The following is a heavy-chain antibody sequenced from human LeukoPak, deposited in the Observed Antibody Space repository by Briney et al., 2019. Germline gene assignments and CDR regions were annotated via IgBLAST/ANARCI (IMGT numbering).Heavy chain of an antibody. Sequence: PGGSLRLSCAASGFTFSDYYMSWIRQPPGKGLEWIGEINHSGSTNYNPSLKSRVTISVDTSKNQFSLKLSSVTAADTAVYYCARHRYYYDSSGRFDYWGQGTLVTVSS. CDR2: INHSGST. J-gene: IGHJ4*02. CDR3: ARHRYYYDSSGRFDY. CDR1: GFTFSDYY. D-gene: IGHD3-22*01. V-gene: IGHV4-34*01.